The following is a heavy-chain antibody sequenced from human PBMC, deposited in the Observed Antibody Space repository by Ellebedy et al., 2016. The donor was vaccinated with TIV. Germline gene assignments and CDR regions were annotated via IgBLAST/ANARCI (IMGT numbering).Heavy chain of an antibody. CDR1: GYTFTGYY. CDR3: ARAPGYYDSSGPFDY. Sequence: ASVKVSCKASGYTFTGYYMHWVRQAPGQGLEWMGWINPNSGGTNYAQKFQGRVTMTRDTSISTAYMELSRLRSDDTAVYYCARAPGYYDSSGPFDYWGQGTLVTVSS. D-gene: IGHD3-22*01. J-gene: IGHJ4*02. V-gene: IGHV1-2*02. CDR2: INPNSGGT.